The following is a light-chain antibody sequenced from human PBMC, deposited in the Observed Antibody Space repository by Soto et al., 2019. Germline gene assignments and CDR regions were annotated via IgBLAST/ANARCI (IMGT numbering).Light chain of an antibody. Sequence: QSALTQPPSASGSPGQSVTISCTGTSSDVGGYNYVSWYQQHPGKAPKLMIYEVSKRPSGVPDRFSGSKSGNTASLTVSGLQAEDEADYYCSSHSGSGNLGVFGGGTKLTVL. CDR2: EVS. V-gene: IGLV2-8*01. CDR3: SSHSGSGNLGV. J-gene: IGLJ2*01. CDR1: SSDVGGYNY.